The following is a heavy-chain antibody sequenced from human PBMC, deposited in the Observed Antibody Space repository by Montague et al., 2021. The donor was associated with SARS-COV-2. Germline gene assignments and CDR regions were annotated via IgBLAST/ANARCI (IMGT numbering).Heavy chain of an antibody. CDR2: INHSGST. V-gene: IGHV4-39*07. CDR1: GGSISSGGYY. CDR3: TRRLHGFNRHYFDY. J-gene: IGHJ4*02. Sequence: SETLSLTCTVSGGSISSGGYYWTWIRQPPGKGLEWIGEINHSGSTSYNPSPRSRVTISVDTSKNQFSLKLTSVTAADTAVYYCTRRLHGFNRHYFDYWGQGTLVTVSS. D-gene: IGHD5-24*01.